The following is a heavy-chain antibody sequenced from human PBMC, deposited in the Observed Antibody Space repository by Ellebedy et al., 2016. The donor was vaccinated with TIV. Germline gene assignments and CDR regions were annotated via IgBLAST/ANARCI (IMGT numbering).Heavy chain of an antibody. CDR3: ARHDEGYGSGSYFAD. CDR1: DDSISSSSYH. Sequence: PGGSLRLSCTVSDDSISSSSYHRGWIRQPPGKGLEWIGSINYRGSTYYNPSLESRVTISVDTSKNQFSLKLRAVTASDSTVYYCARHDEGYGSGSYFADWGQGTLVTVSS. CDR2: INYRGST. D-gene: IGHD3-10*01. J-gene: IGHJ4*02. V-gene: IGHV4-39*01.